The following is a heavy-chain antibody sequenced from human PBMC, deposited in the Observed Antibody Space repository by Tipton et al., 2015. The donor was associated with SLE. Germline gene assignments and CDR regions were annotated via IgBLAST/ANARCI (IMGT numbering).Heavy chain of an antibody. J-gene: IGHJ4*02. CDR1: GGSISSYF. CDR3: AKLTYYDSTGYFGN. V-gene: IGHV4-59*01. Sequence: TLSLTCTVSGGSISSYFWCWIRQSPGRGLEWIGYIYHSGSTKYNPSLKSRVTMSVDTSEKQFSLRLSSVTAAKTAVYDCAKLTYYDSTGYFGNWGQGISVTVSS. CDR2: IYHSGST. D-gene: IGHD3-22*01.